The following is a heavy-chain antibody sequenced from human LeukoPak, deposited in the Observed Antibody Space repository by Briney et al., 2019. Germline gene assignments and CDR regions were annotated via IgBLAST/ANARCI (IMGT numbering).Heavy chain of an antibody. CDR2: IIPIFGTA. CDR1: GGTFSSYA. V-gene: IGHV1-69*05. D-gene: IGHD1-7*01. J-gene: IGHJ4*02. CDR3: AVTGTDNFDY. Sequence: GASVKVSCKASGGTFSSYAISWVRQAPGKGLEWMGGIIPIFGTANYAQKFQGRVTITTDESTSTAYMELSSLRSEDTAVYYCAVTGTDNFDYWGQGTLVTVSS.